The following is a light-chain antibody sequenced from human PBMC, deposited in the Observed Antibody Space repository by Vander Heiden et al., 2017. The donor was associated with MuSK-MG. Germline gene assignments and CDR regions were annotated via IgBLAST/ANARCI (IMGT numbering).Light chain of an antibody. Sequence: SVLTQPPSVSAAPGQKVTISCSGSSSNIGSYYVSSYQQHPGTAPKLLIYDNNERPSGIPDRCSGSKSCATATLRTTSLQTGEEAADYCGTWDSSSNAVVFGGGTKLTVL. CDR3: GTWDSSSNAVV. CDR2: DNN. V-gene: IGLV1-51*01. CDR1: SSNIGSYY. J-gene: IGLJ3*02.